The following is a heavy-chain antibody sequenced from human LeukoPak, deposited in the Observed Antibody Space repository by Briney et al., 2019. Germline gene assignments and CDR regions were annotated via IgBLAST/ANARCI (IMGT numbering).Heavy chain of an antibody. Sequence: GGSLRLSCAASGFTFSSYAMSWVRQAPGKGLEWVSAISGSGGSTYYADSVKGRFSISRDNSKITLFLQMHSLRAEDTAVYYCATGPIAVGIFDFWGQGTLVTVSS. CDR2: ISGSGGST. CDR3: ATGPIAVGIFDF. V-gene: IGHV3-23*01. D-gene: IGHD6-19*01. CDR1: GFTFSSYA. J-gene: IGHJ4*02.